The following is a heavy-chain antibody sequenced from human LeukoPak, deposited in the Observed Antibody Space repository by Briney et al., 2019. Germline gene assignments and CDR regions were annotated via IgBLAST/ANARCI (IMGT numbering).Heavy chain of an antibody. CDR2: IKQDETEK. J-gene: IGHJ4*02. CDR1: GFTFSNFW. V-gene: IGHV3-7*03. D-gene: IGHD3-3*01. CDR3: ARDLGYYDFWSGYYEYYFDY. Sequence: PGGSLRLSCTASGFTFSNFWMGWVRQAPGKGLEWVANIKQDETEKFYLGSVKGRFTISRDNAKNSLYLQMNSLRAEDTAVYYCARDLGYYDFWSGYYEYYFDYWGQGTLVTVSS.